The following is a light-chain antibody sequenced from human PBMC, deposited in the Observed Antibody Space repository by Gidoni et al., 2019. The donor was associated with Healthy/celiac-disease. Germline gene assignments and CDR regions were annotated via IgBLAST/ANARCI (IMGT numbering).Light chain of an antibody. CDR1: SSNIGNNA. CDR3: AAWDDSLNGVV. CDR2: YDD. J-gene: IGLJ2*01. V-gene: IGLV1-36*01. Sequence: QSVLTQPPSLSDSPSQRVTISCSGISSNIGNNAGNWYQQLPGKAPKLLIYYDDLLPSGVSDRFSGSKSGTSASLAISGLQSEDEADYYCAAWDDSLNGVVFGGGTKLTVL.